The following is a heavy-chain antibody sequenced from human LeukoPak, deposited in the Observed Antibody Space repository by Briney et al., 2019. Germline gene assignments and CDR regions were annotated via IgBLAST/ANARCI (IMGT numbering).Heavy chain of an antibody. CDR2: ISERGDTK. Sequence: GGSLRLSCAASGFTLRNYAMNWVRQAPGKGLEWVSSISERGDTKHYADSVKRRFTIPRENAQHTLHVQVKYLSSGATPLFYCAKQWVDGWGQGTLVTVS. CDR1: GFTLRNYA. D-gene: IGHD1-26*01. J-gene: IGHJ4*02. CDR3: AKQWVDG. V-gene: IGHV3-23*01.